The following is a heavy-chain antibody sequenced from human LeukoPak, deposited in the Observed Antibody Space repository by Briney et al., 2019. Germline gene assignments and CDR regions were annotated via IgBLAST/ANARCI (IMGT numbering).Heavy chain of an antibody. J-gene: IGHJ4*02. V-gene: IGHV3-74*01. CDR3: AGEGRRGLGVDY. CDR2: INFDGSSL. CDR1: GFTFSTYW. Sequence: PGGSLRLSCAASGFTFSTYWMNWVRQAPGKGLVWVSRINFDGSSLGYADSVKGRFTISRDNAKNTLYLQMNSLRAEDTAVYYCAGEGRRGLGVDYWGQGTLVTVSS. D-gene: IGHD3-16*01.